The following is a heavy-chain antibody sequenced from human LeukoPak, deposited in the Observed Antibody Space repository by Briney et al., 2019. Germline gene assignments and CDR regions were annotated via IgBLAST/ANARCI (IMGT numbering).Heavy chain of an antibody. CDR1: GFTFNRFW. CDR3: EREDVDITVATSGAFDI. CDR2: IISDGSST. Sequence: PGGSLRLSCAASGFTFNRFWMHWVRQAPGKGLVWVSRIISDGSSTNYADSVKGRFTISRDNAKNTLYLQMNSLRAEDTALYYCEREDVDITVATSGAFDIWGQGTMVTVSS. J-gene: IGHJ3*02. D-gene: IGHD6-19*01. V-gene: IGHV3-74*01.